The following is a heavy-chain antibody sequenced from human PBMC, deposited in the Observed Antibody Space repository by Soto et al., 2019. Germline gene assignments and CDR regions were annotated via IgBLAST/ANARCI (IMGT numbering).Heavy chain of an antibody. D-gene: IGHD6-13*01. V-gene: IGHV3-23*01. CDR3: AKDQLWQQLSPGWFDP. J-gene: IGHJ5*02. Sequence: GGSLRLSCAASGFTFSSYAMSWVRQAPGKGLEWVSAISGSGGSTYYADSVKGRFTISRDNSKNTLYLQMNSLRAEDTAVYYCAKDQLWQQLSPGWFDPWGQGTLVTVSS. CDR1: GFTFSSYA. CDR2: ISGSGGST.